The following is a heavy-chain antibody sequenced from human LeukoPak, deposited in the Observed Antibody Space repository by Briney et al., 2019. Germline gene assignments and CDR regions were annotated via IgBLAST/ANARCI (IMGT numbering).Heavy chain of an antibody. D-gene: IGHD4-17*01. CDR3: ARDYGDYDFDY. V-gene: IGHV4-39*01. J-gene: IGHJ4*02. CDR2: IYSSGST. Sequence: SETLSLTCTVSGGSFNSDSYSWAWIRQPPGKGLEWIGTIYSSGSTYYNPSLKSRVTISVDTSKNQFSLKLSSVTAADTAVYYCARDYGDYDFDYWGQGTLVTVSS. CDR1: GGSFNSDSYS.